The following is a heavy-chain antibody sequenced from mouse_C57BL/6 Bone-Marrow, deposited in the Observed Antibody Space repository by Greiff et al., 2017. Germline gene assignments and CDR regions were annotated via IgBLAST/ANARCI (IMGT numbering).Heavy chain of an antibody. J-gene: IGHJ1*03. CDR2: ISNLAYSI. CDR1: GFTFSDYG. Sequence: EVKLVESGGGLVQPGGSLKLSCAASGFTFSDYGMAWVRQAPRKGPEWVAFISNLAYSIYYADTVTGRFTISRENAKNTLYLAMSSLRSEDTAMYYCARWGSRYFDVWGTGTTVTVSS. V-gene: IGHV5-15*01. CDR3: ARWGSRYFDV.